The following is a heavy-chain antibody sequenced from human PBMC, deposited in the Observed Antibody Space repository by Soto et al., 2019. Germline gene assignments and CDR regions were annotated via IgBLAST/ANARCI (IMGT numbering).Heavy chain of an antibody. V-gene: IGHV1-46*01. Sequence: GASVKVSCKASGYTFTSYYMHWVRQAPGQGLEWMGIINPSGGSTSYAQKFQGRVTMTRDTSTSTVYMELSSLRFEDTAVYYCATEGIAVAGTVIGVDYWGQGTLVTVS. D-gene: IGHD6-19*01. CDR2: INPSGGST. CDR1: GYTFTSYY. CDR3: ATEGIAVAGTVIGVDY. J-gene: IGHJ4*02.